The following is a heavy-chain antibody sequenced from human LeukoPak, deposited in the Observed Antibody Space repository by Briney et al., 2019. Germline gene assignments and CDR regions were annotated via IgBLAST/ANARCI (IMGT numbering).Heavy chain of an antibody. V-gene: IGHV3-30*04. D-gene: IGHD6-19*01. J-gene: IGHJ4*01. CDR2: ISYDGGNK. CDR3: ARLYSSGWYSSS. Sequence: PGRSLRLSCAASGFTFSSYAMHWVRQAPGKGLEWVAVISYDGGNKYYADSVKGRFTISRNNSKNTLYLQMSSLRAEDTAVYYCARLYSSGWYSSSWGQGTLVTVSS. CDR1: GFTFSSYA.